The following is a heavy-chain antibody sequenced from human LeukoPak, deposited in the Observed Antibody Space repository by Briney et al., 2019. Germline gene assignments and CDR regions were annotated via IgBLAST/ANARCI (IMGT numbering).Heavy chain of an antibody. D-gene: IGHD3-22*01. CDR1: GGTFSSYA. CDR3: AIETYYYDSSGYLPPNY. Sequence: GASVKVSCKASGGTFSSYAISWVRQAPGQGLEWMGGIIPIFGTANYAQKFQGRVTITADESTSTAYMELSSLRSEDTAVYYCAIETYYYDSSGYLPPNYWGQGTLVTVSS. CDR2: IIPIFGTA. V-gene: IGHV1-69*13. J-gene: IGHJ4*02.